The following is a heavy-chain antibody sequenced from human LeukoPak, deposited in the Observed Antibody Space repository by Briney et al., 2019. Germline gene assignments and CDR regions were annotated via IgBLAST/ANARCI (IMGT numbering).Heavy chain of an antibody. CDR3: ARLFDGSGYGAFDI. D-gene: IGHD3-3*01. V-gene: IGHV3-66*02. CDR1: RFTVSSNY. J-gene: IGHJ3*02. CDR2: LYADGSK. Sequence: GGSLRLSCAASRFTVSSNYMGWVRQAPGEGLDWASVLYADGSKYYPDSVKGRFTISRDNSQNTLYLQLDSLRAEDTAVYYCARLFDGSGYGAFDIWGQGTMVTVSS.